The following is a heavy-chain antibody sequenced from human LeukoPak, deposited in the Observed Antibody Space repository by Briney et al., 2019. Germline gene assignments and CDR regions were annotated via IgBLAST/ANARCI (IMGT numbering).Heavy chain of an antibody. J-gene: IGHJ4*02. CDR1: GYTFTDCY. CDR2: INPNDGDT. D-gene: IGHD2-2*01. Sequence: ASVKVCCKASGYTFTDCYMDWVRQAPGQGFEWMGWINPNDGDTNYAQKFQGRVTMTRDTSISTAHMEVSRLRSDDTAVYYCARANFLYCSSSTCLFDYWGQGTLVTVSS. CDR3: ARANFLYCSSSTCLFDY. V-gene: IGHV1-2*02.